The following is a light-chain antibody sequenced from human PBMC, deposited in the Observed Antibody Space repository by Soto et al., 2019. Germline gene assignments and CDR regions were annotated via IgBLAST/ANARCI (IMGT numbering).Light chain of an antibody. CDR2: GAS. Sequence: ESVLTQSPGTLSLSTGERATLSCRASQSVSSSYLAWYQQKHGQAPRLLIYGASSRATGITDRFSGSGSGTDFTLTISRLEREDFAVYYCQQYGSSPGTFGQGTKVEIK. J-gene: IGKJ1*01. V-gene: IGKV3-20*01. CDR3: QQYGSSPGT. CDR1: QSVSSSY.